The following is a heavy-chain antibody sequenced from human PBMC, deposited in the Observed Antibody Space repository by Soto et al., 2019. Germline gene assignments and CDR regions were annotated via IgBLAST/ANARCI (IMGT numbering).Heavy chain of an antibody. J-gene: IGHJ4*02. CDR1: GFTVSSNY. CDR2: IYSGGST. D-gene: IGHD3-22*01. CDR3: ARDKGGADSSGYHPDLDY. Sequence: PGGSLRLSCAASGFTVSSNYMSWVRQAPGKGLEWVSVIYSGGSTYYADSVKGRFTISRDNSKSTLYLQMNSLRAEDTAVYYCARDKGGADSSGYHPDLDYWGQGTLVTVSS. V-gene: IGHV3-53*01.